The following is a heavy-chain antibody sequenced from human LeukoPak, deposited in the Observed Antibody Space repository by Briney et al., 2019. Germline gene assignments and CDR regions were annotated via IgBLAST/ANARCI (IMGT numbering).Heavy chain of an antibody. V-gene: IGHV3-30*18. Sequence: GGSLRLSCAASGFTFSSYGMHWVRQAPGKGLEWVAVISYGGSNKYYADSVKGRFTISRDNSKNTLYLQMNSLRAEDTAVYYCAKDRDTMVRGAYYYYMDVWGKGTTVTISS. D-gene: IGHD3-10*01. CDR1: GFTFSSYG. CDR3: AKDRDTMVRGAYYYYMDV. CDR2: ISYGGSNK. J-gene: IGHJ6*03.